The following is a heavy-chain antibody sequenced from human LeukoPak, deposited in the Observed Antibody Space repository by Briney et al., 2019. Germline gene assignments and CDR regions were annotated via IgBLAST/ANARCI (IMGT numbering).Heavy chain of an antibody. Sequence: PETLSLTCAVSGASLTSYCWTWIRQPPGKGLEWFGYFCYSGSSNYPSLNYRPSLKSRTTISVDTSETRRSLRLSSGTAAAPALYYCAKLGASGSGSNPIENWGPGTLVTVSS. D-gene: IGHD3-10*01. V-gene: IGHV4-59*08. CDR3: AKLGASGSGSNPIEN. CDR2: FCYSGSSNYPSL. CDR1: GASLTSYC. J-gene: IGHJ1*01.